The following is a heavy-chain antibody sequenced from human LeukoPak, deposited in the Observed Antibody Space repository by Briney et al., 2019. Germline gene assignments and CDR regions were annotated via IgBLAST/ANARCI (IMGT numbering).Heavy chain of an antibody. CDR3: ARDRGDILTGYYNGGYYYYTDV. CDR2: IYTSGST. D-gene: IGHD3-9*01. V-gene: IGHV4-4*07. CDR1: GGSISSYY. J-gene: IGHJ6*03. Sequence: SETLSLTCTVSGGSISSYYWSWIRQPAGKGLEWIGRIYTSGSTNYNPSLKSRVTMSVDTSKNQFSLKLSSVTAADTAVYYCARDRGDILTGYYNGGYYYYTDVWGRGTTVTISS.